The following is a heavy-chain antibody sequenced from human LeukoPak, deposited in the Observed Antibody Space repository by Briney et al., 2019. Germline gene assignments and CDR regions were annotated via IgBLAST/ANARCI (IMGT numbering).Heavy chain of an antibody. D-gene: IGHD3-10*01. CDR3: ASRRGLRAYYYGSGSYYNGDGGSGAHYYFDY. J-gene: IGHJ4*02. V-gene: IGHV4-59*01. CDR2: IYYSGST. CDR1: GGSINSYY. Sequence: SETLSLTCTVSGGSINSYYWSWIRQPPGKGLEWIGYIYYSGSTNYNPSLKGRVTISVDTSKNQFSLKLSSVTAADTAVYYCASRRGLRAYYYGSGSYYNGDGGSGAHYYFDYWGQGTLVTVSS.